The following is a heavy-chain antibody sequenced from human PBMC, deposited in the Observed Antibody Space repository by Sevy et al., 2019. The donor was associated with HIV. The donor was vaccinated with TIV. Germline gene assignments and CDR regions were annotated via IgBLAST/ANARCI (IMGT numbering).Heavy chain of an antibody. D-gene: IGHD2-15*01. Sequence: GGSLRLSCAASGFIFRSYAMSWVRQAPGKGLEWVSGISGSGGSTYYADSVKGRFTISRDNFKNTLYLQMNSLRAEDTAVYYCSKSAATQDGMDVWGQGTTVTVSS. CDR3: SKSAATQDGMDV. CDR2: ISGSGGST. V-gene: IGHV3-23*01. J-gene: IGHJ6*02. CDR1: GFIFRSYA.